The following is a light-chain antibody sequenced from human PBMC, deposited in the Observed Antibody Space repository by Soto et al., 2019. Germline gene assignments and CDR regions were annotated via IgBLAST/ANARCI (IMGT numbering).Light chain of an antibody. CDR3: QQYDSLPWT. V-gene: IGKV1-33*01. J-gene: IGKJ2*01. CDR1: RHISNY. CDR2: DVS. Sequence: DIQMTQSPSSLSASVGDRVTITCQASRHISNYLNWYQQKPGKAPNLLIYDVSHLETGVPSRFSGNGSETDFTFTITSLQPEDFAVYSCQQYDSLPWTFGQGTKLEIK.